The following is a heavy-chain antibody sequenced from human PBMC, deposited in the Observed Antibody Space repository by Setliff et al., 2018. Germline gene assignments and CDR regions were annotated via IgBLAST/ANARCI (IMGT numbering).Heavy chain of an antibody. CDR3: ARPSKYYDILTGYYHNWFDP. J-gene: IGHJ5*02. V-gene: IGHV4-39*01. CDR2: IFYSGST. D-gene: IGHD3-9*01. CDR1: GDSISSSSYY. Sequence: PSETLSLTCTVSGDSISSSSYYWGWIRQPPGKGLEWIGSIFYSGSTYYNPSLKSRVTISVDTSKNQFSLKLSSVTAADTAVYYCARPSKYYDILTGYYHNWFDPWGQGTLVTVSS.